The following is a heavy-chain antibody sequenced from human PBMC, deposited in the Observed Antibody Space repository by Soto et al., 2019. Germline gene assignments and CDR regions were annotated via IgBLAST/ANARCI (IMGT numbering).Heavy chain of an antibody. CDR3: ARDVSGWYFVN. V-gene: IGHV3-23*01. Sequence: PGGSLRLSCAASGFTFSSYAMSWVRQAPGKGLEWVSTIRSTGDNTCYADSVKGRFTISRDNAKNSLYLQMSSLRDEDTAVYYCARDVSGWYFVNWGQGTLVTVSS. CDR1: GFTFSSYA. D-gene: IGHD6-19*01. CDR2: IRSTGDNT. J-gene: IGHJ4*02.